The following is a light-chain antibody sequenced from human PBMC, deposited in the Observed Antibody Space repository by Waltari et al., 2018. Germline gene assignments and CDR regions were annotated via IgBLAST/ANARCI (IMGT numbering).Light chain of an antibody. CDR3: QQYNNWPPLT. V-gene: IGKV3-15*01. CDR2: DAS. CDR1: QTIATN. Sequence: EIVMTQSPATLSVSPGERATLSCRASQTIATNLALYQQKPGQAPRLLIYDASTRATGIPARFSGSGSGTEFTLTISSLQSEDFALYYCQQYNNWPPLTFGGGTKVEVK. J-gene: IGKJ4*01.